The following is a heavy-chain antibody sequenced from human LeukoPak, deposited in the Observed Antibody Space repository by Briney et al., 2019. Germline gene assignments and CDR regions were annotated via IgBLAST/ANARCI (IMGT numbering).Heavy chain of an antibody. CDR1: GGPISSYY. Sequence: AETLSLTYTVSGGPISSYYWSWIRQPPGKGLEWIGYIYYSGSTNYNPSLKSRVTISVDTSNNQFSLKLSSVTAADTAVYYCARMYTAMVTVIDYWGQGTLVTVSS. D-gene: IGHD5-18*01. J-gene: IGHJ4*02. V-gene: IGHV4-59*01. CDR3: ARMYTAMVTVIDY. CDR2: IYYSGST.